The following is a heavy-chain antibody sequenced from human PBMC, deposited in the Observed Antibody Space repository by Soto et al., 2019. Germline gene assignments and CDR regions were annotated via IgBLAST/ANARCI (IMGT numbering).Heavy chain of an antibody. CDR3: AKSLSPSASTTYYFDY. V-gene: IGHV3-23*01. CDR2: INPSADIT. D-gene: IGHD4-17*01. CDR1: GLTFSRYA. J-gene: IGHJ4*02. Sequence: EEPLLESGGGFVQPGGSLRLSCAASGLTFSRYAMSWVRQAPGKGLDWVSIINPSADITYYGDSVKGRFTISRDNSKNTLSLQMHSLRAEDTAVYYCAKSLSPSASTTYYFDYRGQGTLVTVSS.